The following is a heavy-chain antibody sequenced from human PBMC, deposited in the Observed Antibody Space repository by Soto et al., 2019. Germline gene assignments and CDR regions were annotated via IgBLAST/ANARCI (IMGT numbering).Heavy chain of an antibody. J-gene: IGHJ4*02. CDR3: ARGGWSVYFDY. Sequence: QVQLQESGPGLVKPSETLSLTCTVSGGSISSYYWSWIRQPPGKGLEWIGYIYYSGSTNYNPSLKRRGTISVDTSKNHFSLKLSSVTAADPAVYYCARGGWSVYFDYWVQGTLVTVSS. CDR2: IYYSGST. D-gene: IGHD2-15*01. V-gene: IGHV4-59*01. CDR1: GGSISSYY.